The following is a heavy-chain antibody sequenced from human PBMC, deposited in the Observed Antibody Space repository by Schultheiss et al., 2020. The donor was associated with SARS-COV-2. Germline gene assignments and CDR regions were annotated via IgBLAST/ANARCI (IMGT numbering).Heavy chain of an antibody. D-gene: IGHD3-10*01. CDR3: AREQSPTSGSYYKVGCMDV. CDR1: GFTFSSYA. J-gene: IGHJ6*02. CDR2: ISYDGSNK. Sequence: GGSLRLSCAASGFTFSSYAMHWVRQAPGKGLEWVAVISYDGSNKYYADSVKGRFTISRDNSKNTLYLQMNSLRAEDTAVYYCAREQSPTSGSYYKVGCMDVWGQGTTVTVSS. V-gene: IGHV3-30-3*01.